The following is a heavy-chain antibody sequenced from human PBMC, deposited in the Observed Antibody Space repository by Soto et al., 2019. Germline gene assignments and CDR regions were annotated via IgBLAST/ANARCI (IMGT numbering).Heavy chain of an antibody. CDR1: GDGVACNSAA. D-gene: IGHD6-6*01. CDR3: ARQSSSNYHCGLDV. V-gene: IGHV6-1*01. Sequence: QTLSLTCAISGDGVACNSAAGNWTRQSPSRGLEWLGRTYYRSKWYNDYAVSVKSRITINPDTSKNQLSLQLNSVTPEDTAVYYCARQSSSNYHCGLDVWGQRTTVTVSS. J-gene: IGHJ6*02. CDR2: TYYRSKWYN.